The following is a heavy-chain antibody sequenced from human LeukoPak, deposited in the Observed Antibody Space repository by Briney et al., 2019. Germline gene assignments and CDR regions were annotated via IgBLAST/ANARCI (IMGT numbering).Heavy chain of an antibody. CDR1: GFTFSNAW. CDR2: IISKMDGGTT. D-gene: IGHD5-12*01. J-gene: IGHJ3*02. Sequence: GGSLRLSCAASGFTFSNAWMSWVRQVAGKGLEWVGRIISKMDGGTTDYAAPVKGRFTISRADSKNTLYMQMNSLKTEDTAVYYCTTGESGIVTTIRIEPDAFDIWGQGTMVTVSS. V-gene: IGHV3-15*01. CDR3: TTGESGIVTTIRIEPDAFDI.